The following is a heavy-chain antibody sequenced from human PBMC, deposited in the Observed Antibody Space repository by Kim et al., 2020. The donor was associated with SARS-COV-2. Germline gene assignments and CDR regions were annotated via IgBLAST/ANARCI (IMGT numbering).Heavy chain of an antibody. Sequence: GGSLRLSCAASGFSVTNTYMYWVRQAPGKGLEWVSVIHPGGSTYYADSVKGRFTISRENSKNTLYLQLNSLRAEDTAVYYCAREGGGSLSEGYFDYWGQGTLVTVSS. D-gene: IGHD6-6*01. J-gene: IGHJ4*02. CDR2: IHPGGST. CDR1: GFSVTNTY. CDR3: AREGGGSLSEGYFDY. V-gene: IGHV3-53*01.